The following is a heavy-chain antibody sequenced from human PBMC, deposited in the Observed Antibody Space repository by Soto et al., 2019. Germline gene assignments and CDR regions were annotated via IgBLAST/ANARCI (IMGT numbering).Heavy chain of an antibody. D-gene: IGHD6-6*01. V-gene: IGHV1-18*04. CDR1: GYTFTSYG. CDR2: ISAYNGNT. J-gene: IGHJ6*02. CDR3: ARVMAARRVATYGMDV. Sequence: GASGKVSCKASGYTFTSYGISWVRQAPGQGLEWMGWISAYNGNTNYAQKLQGRVTMTTDTSTSTAYMELRSLRSDDTAVYYCARVMAARRVATYGMDVWGQGTTVTVSS.